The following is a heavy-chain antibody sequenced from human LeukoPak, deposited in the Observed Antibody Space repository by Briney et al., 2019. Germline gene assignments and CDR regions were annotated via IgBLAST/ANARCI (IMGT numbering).Heavy chain of an antibody. CDR3: ARDVDNWNDVGDY. V-gene: IGHV1-69*05. Sequence: SVKVSCKASGGTFSSYAISWVRQAPGQGFEWVGRIIPIFGTANYAQKFQGRVTITTDESTSTAYMELSSLRSEDTAVYYCARDVDNWNDVGDYWGQGTLVTVSS. CDR2: IIPIFGTA. D-gene: IGHD1-1*01. J-gene: IGHJ4*02. CDR1: GGTFSSYA.